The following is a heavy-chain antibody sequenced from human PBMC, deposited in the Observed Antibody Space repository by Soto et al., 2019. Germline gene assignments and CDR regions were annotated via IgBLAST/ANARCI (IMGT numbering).Heavy chain of an antibody. J-gene: IGHJ6*03. V-gene: IGHV3-30*18. CDR1: GFTFSSYG. D-gene: IGHD3-3*01. CDR3: AKSPPGPHDYDFWSGYYTADYYYMDV. CDR2: ISYDGSNR. Sequence: GGSLRLSCAASGFTFSSYGMHWVRQAPGKGLEWVAVISYDGSNRYYADSVKGRFTISRDNSKNTLYLQMNSLRAEDTAVYYCAKSPPGPHDYDFWSGYYTADYYYMDVWGKGTTVTVSS.